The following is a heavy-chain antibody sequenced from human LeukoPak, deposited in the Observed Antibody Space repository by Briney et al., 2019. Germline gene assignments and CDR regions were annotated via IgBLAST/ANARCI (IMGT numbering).Heavy chain of an antibody. Sequence: GGSLRLSCAASGFTFSSYGMHWVRQAPGKGLEWVAFIRYDGSNKYYADSVKGRFTISRDNSKNTLYLQMNSLKTEDTAVYYCTTDQLERFEGPLPDYYYYYMDVWGKGTTVTVSS. CDR3: TTDQLERFEGPLPDYYYYYMDV. CDR1: GFTFSSYG. J-gene: IGHJ6*03. V-gene: IGHV3-30*02. D-gene: IGHD1-1*01. CDR2: IRYDGSNK.